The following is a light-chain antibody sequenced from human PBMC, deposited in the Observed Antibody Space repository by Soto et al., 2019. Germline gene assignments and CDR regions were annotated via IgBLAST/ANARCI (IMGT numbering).Light chain of an antibody. CDR2: GAS. Sequence: EIVLTQSPGTLSLSPVERATLSCRASQTVGTTYLAWYQHKPGQAPRLLIYGASTRATGIPDRFSGSRSGTDFTLTISRLEPEDFAVYFCQLYGSSRWTFGQGTKAHIK. J-gene: IGKJ1*01. V-gene: IGKV3-20*01. CDR3: QLYGSSRWT. CDR1: QTVGTTY.